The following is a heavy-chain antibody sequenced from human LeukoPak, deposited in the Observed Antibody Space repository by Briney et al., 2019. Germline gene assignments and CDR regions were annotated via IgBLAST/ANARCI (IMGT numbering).Heavy chain of an antibody. J-gene: IGHJ4*02. CDR1: GFTFSSYA. V-gene: IGHV3-23*01. Sequence: GGSLRLSCAASGFTFSSYAMYWVRQAPGKGLEWVAGIFGSGGSTHYADSVRGRFNISRDNSKNTVYLQMTSLRAEDTAVYYCAKTTTGYSSGRYPGWPVDYWGQGTLVTVSS. CDR2: IFGSGGST. CDR3: AKTTTGYSSGRYPGWPVDY. D-gene: IGHD6-19*01.